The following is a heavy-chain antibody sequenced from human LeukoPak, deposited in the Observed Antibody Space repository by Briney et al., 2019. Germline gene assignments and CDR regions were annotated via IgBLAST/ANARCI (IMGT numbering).Heavy chain of an antibody. CDR3: ARMGGATDY. CDR1: GYTFTSYY. J-gene: IGHJ4*02. V-gene: IGHV1-46*01. D-gene: IGHD1-26*01. Sequence: ASVKVSCKASGYTFTSYYMHWVRQAPGQGLEWMRIINPSGGSTSYAQKFQGRVTMTRNTSISTAYMELSRLRSEDTAVYYCARMGGATDYWGQGTLVTVSS. CDR2: INPSGGST.